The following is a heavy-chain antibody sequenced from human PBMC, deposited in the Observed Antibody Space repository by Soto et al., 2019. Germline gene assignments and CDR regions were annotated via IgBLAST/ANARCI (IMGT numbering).Heavy chain of an antibody. V-gene: IGHV1-2*04. J-gene: IGHJ3*02. Sequence: ASVKVSCKASGYTFTAYYIHWVRQAPGQGLEWMGWINPNSGDTRYAQKFQGWVTMTRDTSISTLYLEVSSLRSDATAVYYCARGPNNGGLDRWGQGTMVTFSS. CDR2: INPNSGDT. D-gene: IGHD2-8*01. CDR3: ARGPNNGGLDR. CDR1: GYTFTAYY.